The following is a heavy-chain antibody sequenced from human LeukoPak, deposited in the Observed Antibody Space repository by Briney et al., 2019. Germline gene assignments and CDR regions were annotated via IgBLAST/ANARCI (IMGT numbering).Heavy chain of an antibody. CDR3: VKAYNWNVYSSGDY. J-gene: IGHJ4*02. V-gene: IGHV3-23*01. CDR1: GFTFSSYA. D-gene: IGHD1-1*01. CDR2: ISGSGGST. Sequence: PGGSLRLSCAASGFTFSSYAMSWVHQAPGKGLEWVSAISGSGGSTYYADSVKGRFTISRDNSKNTLFLQMSSLRAEDTAVYYCVKAYNWNVYSSGDYWGQGTLVTVSS.